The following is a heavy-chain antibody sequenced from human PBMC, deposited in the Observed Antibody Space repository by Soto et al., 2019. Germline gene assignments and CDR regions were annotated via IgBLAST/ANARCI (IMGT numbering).Heavy chain of an antibody. D-gene: IGHD6-19*01. J-gene: IGHJ6*02. CDR2: IGRAGDT. CDR3: AKDVRYSSGWYDGMDV. Sequence: GGSLRLSCTASGFTLSTYDMNWVRQETGKGLEWVSAIGRAGDTNYPDSVKGRFTISRDNSKNTLYLQMNSLRAEDTAVYYCAKDVRYSSGWYDGMDVWGRGNTVTVS. CDR1: GFTLSTYD. V-gene: IGHV3-13*01.